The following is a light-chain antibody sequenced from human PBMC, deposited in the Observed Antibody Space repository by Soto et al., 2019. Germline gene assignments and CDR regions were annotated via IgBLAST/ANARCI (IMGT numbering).Light chain of an antibody. CDR3: QQYNTYAT. CDR1: QDISKY. CDR2: DAS. V-gene: IGKV1-33*01. Sequence: DIQMTQSPSSLSASVGDRVTITCQANQDISKYLNWYQQKPGKAPKPLIYDASTLKTGVPSRFSGSGSGSEFNFTITGLQPDDFATYFCQQYNTYATFGQGTRLEIK. J-gene: IGKJ5*01.